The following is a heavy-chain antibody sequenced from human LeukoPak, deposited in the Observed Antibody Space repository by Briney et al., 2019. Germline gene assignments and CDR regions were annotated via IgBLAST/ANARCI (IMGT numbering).Heavy chain of an antibody. CDR3: ARGNSGSYYGFDY. D-gene: IGHD1-26*01. J-gene: IGHJ4*02. V-gene: IGHV4-59*01. Sequence: SETLSLTCTVSGGSISSYYWSWIRQPPGKGLEWIGYIYYTGSTGYNPSLKSRVSVDTSKNQFSLKLSSVTAADTAVYYCARGNSGSYYGFDYWGQGTLVTVSS. CDR1: GGSISSYY. CDR2: IYYTGST.